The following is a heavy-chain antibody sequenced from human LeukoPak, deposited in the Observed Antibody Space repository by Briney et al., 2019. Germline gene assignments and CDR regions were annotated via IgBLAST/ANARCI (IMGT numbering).Heavy chain of an antibody. Sequence: VASVKVSCKASGYTFTGYYMHWVRQAPGQGLEWMGRINPNSGGTNYAQKFQGRVTMTRDTSISTAYMELSRLRSDDTAVYYCARALGGLRGWFDPWGQGTLVTVSS. CDR3: ARALGGLRGWFDP. V-gene: IGHV1-2*06. D-gene: IGHD3-16*01. CDR1: GYTFTGYY. CDR2: INPNSGGT. J-gene: IGHJ5*02.